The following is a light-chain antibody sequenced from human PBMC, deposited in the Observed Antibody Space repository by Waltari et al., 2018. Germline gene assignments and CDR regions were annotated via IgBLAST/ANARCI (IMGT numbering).Light chain of an antibody. CDR1: SGDVGGYDY. CDR3: SSWTTSDTRKVI. V-gene: IGLV2-14*03. Sequence: QSALTQPASVSGSPGQSITISCTGTSGDVGGYDYVSWYQQHPANAPKLVIYDVTNRPSVMSDRFSGSKSGTTASLSISGLQAEDEADYFCSSWTTSDTRKVIFGGGTKLTVL. CDR2: DVT. J-gene: IGLJ2*01.